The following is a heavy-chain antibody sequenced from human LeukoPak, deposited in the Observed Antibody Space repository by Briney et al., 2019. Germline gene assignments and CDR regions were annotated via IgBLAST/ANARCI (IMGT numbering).Heavy chain of an antibody. CDR2: MSPSTGNT. CDR1: GYTFTSYD. V-gene: IGHV1-8*01. J-gene: IGHJ4*02. CDR3: VGGAPNWGFDF. D-gene: IGHD7-27*01. Sequence: GASVKVSCKASGYTFTSYDINWVRQAPGQGFEWMGWMSPSTGNTGYAQKFQGRVTMTRYTSVSTAYMELSSLRSEGTAVYYCVGGAPNWGFDFWGQGTLVTVSS.